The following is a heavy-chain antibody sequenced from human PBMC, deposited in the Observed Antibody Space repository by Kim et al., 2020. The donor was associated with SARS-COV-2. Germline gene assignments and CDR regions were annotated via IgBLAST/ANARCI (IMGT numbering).Heavy chain of an antibody. CDR1: GGSIRNYY. Sequence: SETLSLTCSVSGGSIRNYYWSWIRQSPGKGLEWIGYINYSGTTNYNPSLKSRVTISVDTSRNQFSLKLTSVTAADTAVYYCVRGGGQFDYWGQGTLVTVSS. V-gene: IGHV4-59*13. J-gene: IGHJ4*02. D-gene: IGHD3-16*01. CDR2: INYSGTT. CDR3: VRGGGQFDY.